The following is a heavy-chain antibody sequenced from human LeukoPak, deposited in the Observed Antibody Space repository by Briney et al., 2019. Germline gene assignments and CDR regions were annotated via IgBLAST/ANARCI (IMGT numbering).Heavy chain of an antibody. CDR1: GGSLSSYY. Sequence: SETLSLTCSVSGGSLSSYYWTWIRQPAGKGLEWIGRIFTTGSTNYNPSLMSRVTMSVDTTKNQFSLKMRSVTAADTAVYYCARGNGSTMIRGVSRYGWLDPWGQGTLVTVSS. D-gene: IGHD3-10*01. CDR3: ARGNGSTMIRGVSRYGWLDP. CDR2: IFTTGST. J-gene: IGHJ5*02. V-gene: IGHV4-4*07.